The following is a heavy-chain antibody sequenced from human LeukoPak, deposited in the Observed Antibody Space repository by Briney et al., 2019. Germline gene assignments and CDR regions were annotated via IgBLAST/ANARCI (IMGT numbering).Heavy chain of an antibody. D-gene: IGHD2-2*01. J-gene: IGHJ3*02. V-gene: IGHV1-69*06. Sequence: SVKVSCKASGGTFSSYAISWVRQAPGQGLEWMGGIIPIFGTANYAQKFQGRVTITADKSTSTAYMELSSLRSGDTAVYYCAIVVVPASRDAFDIWGQGTMVTVSS. CDR3: AIVVVPASRDAFDI. CDR2: IIPIFGTA. CDR1: GGTFSSYA.